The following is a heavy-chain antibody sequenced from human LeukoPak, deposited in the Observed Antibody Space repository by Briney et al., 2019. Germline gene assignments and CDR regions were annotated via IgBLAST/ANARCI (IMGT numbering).Heavy chain of an antibody. CDR3: ASGSRFDY. D-gene: IGHD5/OR15-5a*01. J-gene: IGHJ4*02. V-gene: IGHV3-53*04. Sequence: GGSLRLSCAASGFTFSDYNMSWVRQAPGKGLEWVSVIYSGGSIYYADSVKGRFTISRHNSKNTLYLQMNSLRPEDTAVYYCASGSRFDYWGQGTLVTVSS. CDR1: GFTFSDYN. CDR2: IYSGGSI.